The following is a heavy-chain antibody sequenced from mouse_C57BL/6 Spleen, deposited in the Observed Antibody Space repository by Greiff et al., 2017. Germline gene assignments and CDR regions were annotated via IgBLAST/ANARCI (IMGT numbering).Heavy chain of an antibody. CDR2: INPNNGGT. Sequence: VQLKQSGPELVKPGASVKIPCKASGYTFTDYNMDWVKQSPGKSLEWIGYINPNNGGTFYNQKFKGKATLTVDKSSSKAYMELRSLTSEDTAVYYCARGGDYDGYYSAMDYWGQGTSVTVSS. CDR1: GYTFTDYN. CDR3: ARGGDYDGYYSAMDY. J-gene: IGHJ4*01. D-gene: IGHD2-3*01. V-gene: IGHV1-18*01.